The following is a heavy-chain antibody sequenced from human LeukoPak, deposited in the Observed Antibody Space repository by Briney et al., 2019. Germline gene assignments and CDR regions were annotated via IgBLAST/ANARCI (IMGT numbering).Heavy chain of an antibody. J-gene: IGHJ4*02. V-gene: IGHV3-15*01. CDR3: ATEFYSNGYNF. Sequence: NPGGSLRLSCSGSGFTFSSAWMTWVRQIPGKGLEWVGHIKSRTDGGTTDYAAPVKGRFTISRDDSKNTVYLQMNSLKTEDSAVYFCATEFYSNGYNFWGQGTLVIVSS. D-gene: IGHD5-24*01. CDR2: IKSRTDGGTT. CDR1: GFTFSSAW.